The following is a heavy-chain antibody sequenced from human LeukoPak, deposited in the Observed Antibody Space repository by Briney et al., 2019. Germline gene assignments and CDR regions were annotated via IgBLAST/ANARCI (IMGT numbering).Heavy chain of an antibody. V-gene: IGHV3-21*01. Sequence: GGSLRLSCTTSGFTFSSYSMNWVRQAPGKGLEWVSFISSSSSYIYYADSVKGRFTISRDNAKNSLYLQMSSLRAEDAAVYYCARGVGSSSYYYFDYWGQGTLVTVSS. CDR3: ARGVGSSSYYYFDY. CDR2: ISSSSSYI. D-gene: IGHD3-22*01. J-gene: IGHJ4*02. CDR1: GFTFSSYS.